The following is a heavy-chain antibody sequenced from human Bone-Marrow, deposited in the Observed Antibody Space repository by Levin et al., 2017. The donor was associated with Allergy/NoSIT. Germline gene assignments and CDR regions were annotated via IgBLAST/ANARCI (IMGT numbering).Heavy chain of an antibody. CDR1: GYTFTSYG. D-gene: IGHD3-10*01. CDR2: ISAYNGNT. V-gene: IGHV1-18*01. J-gene: IGHJ6*02. Sequence: GESLKISCKASGYTFTSYGISWVRQAPGQGLEWMGWISAYNGNTNYAQKLQGRVTMTTDTSTSTAYMELRSLRSDDTAVYYCARVDVLLWFGELTLDYYYGMDVWGQGTTVTVSS. CDR3: ARVDVLLWFGELTLDYYYGMDV.